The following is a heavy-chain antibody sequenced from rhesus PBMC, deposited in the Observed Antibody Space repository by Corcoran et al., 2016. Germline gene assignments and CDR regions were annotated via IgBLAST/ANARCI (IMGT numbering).Heavy chain of an antibody. J-gene: IGHJ5-2*02. CDR2: INGNSGST. CDR1: GASFGSSC. D-gene: IGHD6-13*01. V-gene: IGHV4-80*01. CDR3: ARYGPLAADREDSLDV. Sequence: QVHLQEPGPGLVKPSETLAITCAASGASFGSSCWSWFRTPPGTRLEWIGEINGNSGSTNYNPSLKSRVTISKDASKNQFSLKLSSVTAADTAVYYCARYGPLAADREDSLDVWGRGVLVTVSS.